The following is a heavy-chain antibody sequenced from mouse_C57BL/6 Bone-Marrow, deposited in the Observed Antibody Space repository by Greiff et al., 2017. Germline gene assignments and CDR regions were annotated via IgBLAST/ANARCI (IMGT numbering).Heavy chain of an antibody. CDR2: IYPGDGDT. D-gene: IGHD3-1*01. Sequence: QVQLQQSGPELVKPGASVKISCKASGYAFSSSWLNWVMQRPGKGLEWFGRIYPGDGDTNYNGKFKGKATLTADKSSSTAYMQLSSLTSEDSAVYFCGPAFHWYFDVWGTGTTVTVSS. V-gene: IGHV1-82*01. CDR3: GPAFHWYFDV. J-gene: IGHJ1*03. CDR1: GYAFSSSW.